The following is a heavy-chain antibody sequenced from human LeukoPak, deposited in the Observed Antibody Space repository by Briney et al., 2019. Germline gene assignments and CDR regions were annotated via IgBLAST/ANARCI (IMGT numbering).Heavy chain of an antibody. V-gene: IGHV3-30*02. CDR3: AKDQIVVVPAALDY. CDR1: GFTLCSYG. D-gene: IGHD2-2*01. Sequence: GGSLRLSRAASGFTLCSYGMHCVGEAPGKGLEGGAFIRYDGSNKYYADSVKGRFTISRDNSKNTLYLQMNSLRAEDTAVYYCAKDQIVVVPAALDYWGQGTLVTVSS. CDR2: IRYDGSNK. J-gene: IGHJ4*02.